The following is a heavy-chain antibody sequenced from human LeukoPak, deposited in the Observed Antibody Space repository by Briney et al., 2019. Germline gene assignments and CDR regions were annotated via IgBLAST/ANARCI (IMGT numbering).Heavy chain of an antibody. CDR1: GYTFTSCG. Sequence: GASVKVSCKASGYTFTSCGISWVRQAPGQGLEWMGWISAYNGNTNYAQKLQGRVTMTTDTSTSTAYMELRSLRSEDTAVYYCARGPKYFIVGATSYGRYYYYMDVWGKGTTVTISS. D-gene: IGHD1-26*01. CDR2: ISAYNGNT. J-gene: IGHJ6*03. CDR3: ARGPKYFIVGATSYGRYYYYMDV. V-gene: IGHV1-18*01.